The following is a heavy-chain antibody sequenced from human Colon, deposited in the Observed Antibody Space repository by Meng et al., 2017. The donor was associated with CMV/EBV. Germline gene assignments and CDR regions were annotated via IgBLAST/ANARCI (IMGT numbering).Heavy chain of an antibody. V-gene: IGHV1-69*10. J-gene: IGHJ6*01. CDR2: IIPILGTV. Sequence: SVKVSCKVSGGTYNIYAISWVRLAPGQGLEWMGGIIPILGTVHYEQRFQGRLTITADKSTATAFMELSRLRSEDTAVYYCARHDEYYDFLSGWRAMDVWGQGTTVTVSS. D-gene: IGHD3-3*01. CDR3: ARHDEYYDFLSGWRAMDV. CDR1: GGTYNIYA.